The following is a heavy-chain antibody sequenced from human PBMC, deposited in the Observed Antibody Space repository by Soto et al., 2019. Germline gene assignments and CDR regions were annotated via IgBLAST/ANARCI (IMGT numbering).Heavy chain of an antibody. J-gene: IGHJ4*02. CDR2: IDPSDSYT. Sequence: WESLKISCKGSGYSLTSYWICWVRQMPGKGLEWMGRIDPSDSYTNYSPSFQGHVTISADKSISTAYLQWSSLKASDTAMYYCAMTAVTSSFDYWGQGTLVTVSS. CDR3: AMTAVTSSFDY. CDR1: GYSLTSYW. V-gene: IGHV5-10-1*01. D-gene: IGHD4-17*01.